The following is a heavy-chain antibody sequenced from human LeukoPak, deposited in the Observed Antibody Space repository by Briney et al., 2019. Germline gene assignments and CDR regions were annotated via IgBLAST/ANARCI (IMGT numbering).Heavy chain of an antibody. Sequence: GASVKVSCKASGGTFSSYAISWVRQAPGQGLEWMGGIIPIFGTANYAQKFQGRVTITADESTSTAYMELSSLRSEDTAVYYCARGMVGGVIISWFDPWGQGTLVTVSS. CDR2: IIPIFGTA. D-gene: IGHD3-10*01. CDR3: ARGMVGGVIISWFDP. J-gene: IGHJ5*02. V-gene: IGHV1-69*13. CDR1: GGTFSSYA.